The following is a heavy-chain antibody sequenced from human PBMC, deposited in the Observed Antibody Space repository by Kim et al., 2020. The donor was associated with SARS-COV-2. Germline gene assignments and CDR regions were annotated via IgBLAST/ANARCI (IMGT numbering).Heavy chain of an antibody. J-gene: IGHJ5*02. Sequence: PPLKSRVTITVDTSKNQCSLKLSSVTAAEPAVYYCARLLGGVRGRGWFDPWGQGTLVTVSS. D-gene: IGHD3-10*01. V-gene: IGHV4-59*08. CDR3: ARLLGGVRGRGWFDP.